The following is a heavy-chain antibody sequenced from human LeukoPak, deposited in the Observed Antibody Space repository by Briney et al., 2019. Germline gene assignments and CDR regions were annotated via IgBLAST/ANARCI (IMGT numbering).Heavy chain of an antibody. Sequence: GGSLRLSCAASGFTFRNYGMRWVRQAPGKGLEWVAVIWYDGSNKYYADSVRGRFTVSRDNAKNTLYLQMNSLKAEDTAVYYCARDRQWLQTHYFDYWGQGTLISVSP. J-gene: IGHJ4*02. CDR3: ARDRQWLQTHYFDY. CDR1: GFTFRNYG. V-gene: IGHV3-33*01. CDR2: IWYDGSNK. D-gene: IGHD5-12*01.